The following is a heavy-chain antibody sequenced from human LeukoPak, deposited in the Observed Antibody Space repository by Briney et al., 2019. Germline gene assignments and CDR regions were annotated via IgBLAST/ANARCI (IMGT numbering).Heavy chain of an antibody. CDR3: ARYTGVNGYYFDY. J-gene: IGHJ4*02. CDR2: IYHSGST. Sequence: SETLSLTCNVSGGSISSRSYYWSWLRQPPGKGLEWIATIYHSGSTYYNASLKSRVTISVDTSKSHFSLKLSSVTAADTAMYYCARYTGVNGYYFDYWGQGTLVAVSS. D-gene: IGHD2-8*01. CDR1: GGSISSRSYY. V-gene: IGHV4-39*02.